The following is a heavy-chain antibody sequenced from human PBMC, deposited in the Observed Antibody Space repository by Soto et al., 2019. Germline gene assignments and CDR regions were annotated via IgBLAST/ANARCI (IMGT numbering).Heavy chain of an antibody. CDR2: IWYDGSNK. J-gene: IGHJ4*01. Sequence: RGYLRLSCAASGFTFSSYGMHWVRQAPGKGLEWVAVIWYDGSNKYYADSVKGRFTISRDNSKNTPYLQMNSMRAEDTVVYYCAIEAETYYYGSGSYPSPGYFDYDGHGT. CDR1: GFTFSSYG. V-gene: IGHV3-33*01. CDR3: AIEAETYYYGSGSYPSPGYFDY. D-gene: IGHD3-10*01.